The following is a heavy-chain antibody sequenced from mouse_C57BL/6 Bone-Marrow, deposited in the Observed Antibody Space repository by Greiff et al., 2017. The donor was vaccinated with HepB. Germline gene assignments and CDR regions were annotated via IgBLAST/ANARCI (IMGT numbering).Heavy chain of an antibody. J-gene: IGHJ1*03. CDR1: GFNIKDDY. V-gene: IGHV14-4*01. CDR3: TFGYFDV. Sequence: VQLQQSGAELVRPGASVKLSCTASGFNIKDDYMHWVKQRPEQGLEWIGWIDPENGDTDYASKFQGKATITADTSSNTADLQLSSLTSEDTAVYYCTFGYFDVWGTGTTVTVSS. CDR2: IDPENGDT.